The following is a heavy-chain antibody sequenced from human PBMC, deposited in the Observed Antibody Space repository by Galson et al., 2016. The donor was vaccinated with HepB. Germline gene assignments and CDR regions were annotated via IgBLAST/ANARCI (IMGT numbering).Heavy chain of an antibody. CDR1: GYSFTSYW. D-gene: IGHD5-18*01. CDR3: ARREGYGYSFDY. J-gene: IGHJ4*02. CDR2: IDPSDSYT. V-gene: IGHV5-10-1*01. Sequence: QSGAEVKKPGGSLRISCKGSGYSFTSYWITWVRQMPGKGLEWMGSIDPSDSYTPYSPSFPGRVTISADKPIDTAYLQWSSLKASDTAMYYCARREGYGYSFDYWGQGTLVTVHS.